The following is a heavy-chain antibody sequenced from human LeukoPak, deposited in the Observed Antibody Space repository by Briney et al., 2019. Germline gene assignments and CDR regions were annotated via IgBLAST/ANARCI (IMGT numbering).Heavy chain of an antibody. V-gene: IGHV1-2*02. Sequence: ASVKVSCKASGYTFTGYYMHRVRQAPGQGLEWMGWINPNSGGTNYAQKFQGRVTMTRDTSISTAYMELSRLRSDDTAVYYCARGPMITFGGVKDYWGQGTLVTVSS. CDR1: GYTFTGYY. D-gene: IGHD3-16*01. J-gene: IGHJ4*02. CDR3: ARGPMITFGGVKDY. CDR2: INPNSGGT.